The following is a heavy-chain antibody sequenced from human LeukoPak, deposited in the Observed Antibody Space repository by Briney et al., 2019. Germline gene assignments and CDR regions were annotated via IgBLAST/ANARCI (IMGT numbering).Heavy chain of an antibody. D-gene: IGHD7-27*01. CDR3: ARESGDYFDY. CDR2: IIPIFGTA. V-gene: IGHV1-69*05. Sequence: SVKLSCKASGGSFSSYAISWVRQAPGQGLEWMGGIIPIFGTANYAQKFQGRVTITTDESTSTAYMELSSPRSEDTAVYYCARESGDYFDYWGQGTLVTVSS. J-gene: IGHJ4*02. CDR1: GGSFSSYA.